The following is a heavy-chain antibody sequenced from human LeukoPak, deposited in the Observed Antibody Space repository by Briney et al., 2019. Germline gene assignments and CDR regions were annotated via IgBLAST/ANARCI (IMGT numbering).Heavy chain of an antibody. V-gene: IGHV3-48*03. D-gene: IGHD6-19*01. J-gene: IGHJ4*02. CDR1: GFTFSSYE. CDR2: ISSSGSTI. CDR3: AKDSTPIAVAGIDY. Sequence: GGSLRLSCAASGFTFSSYEMNWVRQAPGKGLEWVSYISSSGSTIYYADSVKGRFTISRDNAKNSLYLQMNSLRAEDTALYYCAKDSTPIAVAGIDYWGQGTLVTVSS.